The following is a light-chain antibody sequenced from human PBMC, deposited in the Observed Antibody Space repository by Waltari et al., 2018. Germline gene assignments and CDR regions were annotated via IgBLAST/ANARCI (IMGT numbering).Light chain of an antibody. CDR3: ASWDDTLIGVI. CDR1: TSNIGSNH. J-gene: IGLJ2*01. V-gene: IGLV1-44*01. Sequence: QSVLTQPPSASETPGQRVTISCSGSTSNIGSNHVNWYQQLPGTAPTLLIYRDNQRPSGVPHRFSGSKSGTSASLAISGLQSEDEADYYCASWDDTLIGVIFGGGTKLTVL. CDR2: RDN.